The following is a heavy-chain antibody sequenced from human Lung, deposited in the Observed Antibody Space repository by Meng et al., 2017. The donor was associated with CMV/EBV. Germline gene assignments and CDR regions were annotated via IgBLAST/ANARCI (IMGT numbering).Heavy chain of an antibody. CDR2: IRYDGSNK. D-gene: IGHD1-20*01. V-gene: IGHV3-30*02. CDR3: AKVRLRFNWNLDY. J-gene: IGHJ4*02. Sequence: QVQLVESGXXXXXAXGSXRLSCAASDFTFSNSGMHWVRQAPGKGLEWVAFIRYDGSNKYYADSVKGRFTISRDNSRNTLYLQMNSLRTEDTAVYYCAKVRLRFNWNLDYWGQGTLVTVSS. CDR1: DFTFSNSG.